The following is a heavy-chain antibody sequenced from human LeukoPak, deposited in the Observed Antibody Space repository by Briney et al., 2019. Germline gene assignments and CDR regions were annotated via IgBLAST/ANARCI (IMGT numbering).Heavy chain of an antibody. D-gene: IGHD3-9*01. V-gene: IGHV3-23*01. CDR2: ISGSGGST. Sequence: PGASLRLSCAASGFTFSSYAMSWVRQAPGKGLEWVSAISGSGGSTYYADSVKGRFTISRDNSKNTLYLQMNSLRAEDTAVYYCAKTPSHDILTGYCRFDYWGQGTLVTVSS. J-gene: IGHJ4*02. CDR3: AKTPSHDILTGYCRFDY. CDR1: GFTFSSYA.